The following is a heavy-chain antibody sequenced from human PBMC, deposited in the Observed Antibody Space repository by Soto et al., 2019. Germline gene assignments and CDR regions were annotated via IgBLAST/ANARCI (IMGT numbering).Heavy chain of an antibody. CDR1: GFTFSTYA. J-gene: IGHJ4*02. Sequence: QPGGSLRLSCAASGFTFSTYAMNWVRQFPGRGLEWVSYISSSSSAIDYADSVKGRFTVSRDNAKNSLYLQMNSLRDEDTAVYYCASDRSLGSNWYYYLESWGQGTLVTVSS. CDR3: ASDRSLGSNWYYYLES. V-gene: IGHV3-48*02. CDR2: ISSSSSAI. D-gene: IGHD3-16*01.